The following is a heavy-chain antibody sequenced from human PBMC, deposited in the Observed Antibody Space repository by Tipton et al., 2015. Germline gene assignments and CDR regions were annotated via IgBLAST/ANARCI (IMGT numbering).Heavy chain of an antibody. CDR1: GGSVTSGSYY. CDR3: ACQDYDSLTRDYQTVDY. Sequence: GLVKPSENLSLTCTVSGGSVTSGSYYWTWVRQAPGKGLEWIGSIYFSGSTYYSPSLTSRVTISMDASKNQFSLKLTSVTAADTAVYYCACQDYDSLTRDYQTVDYWGQGTLVTVSS. D-gene: IGHD3-9*01. CDR2: IYFSGST. V-gene: IGHV4-39*01. J-gene: IGHJ4*02.